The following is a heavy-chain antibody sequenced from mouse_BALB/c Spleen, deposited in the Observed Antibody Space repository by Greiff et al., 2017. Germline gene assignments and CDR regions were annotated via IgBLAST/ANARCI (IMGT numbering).Heavy chain of an antibody. CDR1: GYTFTSYW. CDR3: ARGGYDGRGFAY. V-gene: IGHV1-87*01. D-gene: IGHD2-2*01. CDR2: IYPGDGDT. Sequence: QVQLKESGAELARPGASVKLSCKASGYTFTSYWMQWVKQRPGQGLEWIGAIYPGDGDTRYTQKFKGKATLTSDKSSSTAYMELSSLTSEDSAVYYCARGGYDGRGFAYWGQGTLVTVSA. J-gene: IGHJ3*01.